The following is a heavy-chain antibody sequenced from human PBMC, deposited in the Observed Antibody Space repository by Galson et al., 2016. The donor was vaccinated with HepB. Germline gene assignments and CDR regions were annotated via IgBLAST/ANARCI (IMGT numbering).Heavy chain of an antibody. CDR2: ISYDGSHK. CDR1: GFTFSSFG. CDR3: AKGDLSGDSIDY. J-gene: IGHJ4*02. Sequence: SLRLSCAVSGFTFSSFGMHWVRQAPGKGLEWVAVISYDGSHKFYTDSVRGRFPISRDNSKNTLYLQMNSLRAEDTAVYYCAKGDLSGDSIDYWGQGTLVTVSS. V-gene: IGHV3-30*18. D-gene: IGHD2-21*02.